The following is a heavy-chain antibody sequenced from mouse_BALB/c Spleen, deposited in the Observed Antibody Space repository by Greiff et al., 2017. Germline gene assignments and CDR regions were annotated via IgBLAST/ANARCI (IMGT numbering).Heavy chain of an antibody. V-gene: IGHV1S81*02. CDR3: TRGETTMITTGDY. CDR2: INPSNGGT. Sequence: VQLQQSGAELVKPGASVKLSCKASGYTFTSYYMYWVKQRPGQGLEWIGEINPSNGGTNFNEKFKSKATLTVDKSSSTAYMQLSSLTSEDSAVYYGTRGETTMITTGDYWGQGTTLTVSS. D-gene: IGHD2-4*01. J-gene: IGHJ2*01. CDR1: GYTFTSYY.